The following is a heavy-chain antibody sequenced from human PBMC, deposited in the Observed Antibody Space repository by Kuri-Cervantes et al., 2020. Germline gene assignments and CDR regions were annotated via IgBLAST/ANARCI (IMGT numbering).Heavy chain of an antibody. CDR3: AAMTTVTPNWFDP. D-gene: IGHD4-17*01. V-gene: IGHV1-46*01. Sequence: ASVKVSCKASGYTFTGYYMHWVRQAPGQGLEWMGIINPSGGSTSYAQKFQGRVTMTRDTSTSTVYMELSSLRSEDTAVYYCAAMTTVTPNWFDPWGQGTLVTVSS. J-gene: IGHJ5*02. CDR2: INPSGGST. CDR1: GYTFTGYY.